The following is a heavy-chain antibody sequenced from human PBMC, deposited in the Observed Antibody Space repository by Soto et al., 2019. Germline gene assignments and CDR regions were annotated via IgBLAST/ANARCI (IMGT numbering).Heavy chain of an antibody. V-gene: IGHV1-69*01. CDR1: GGSFSDYA. CDR2: IIPMLGIA. Sequence: QVQLVQSGAEVKKPGSSVKVSCQASGGSFSDYAISWVRQAHGQGLEWMGGIIPMLGIADNAQKFQGRVIITADEYTSTVYMELSSLRSEDTAVYYCARDGDYYDSSGFQRDYHYYGMDVWDQGTTVTVAS. D-gene: IGHD3-22*01. CDR3: ARDGDYYDSSGFQRDYHYYGMDV. J-gene: IGHJ6*02.